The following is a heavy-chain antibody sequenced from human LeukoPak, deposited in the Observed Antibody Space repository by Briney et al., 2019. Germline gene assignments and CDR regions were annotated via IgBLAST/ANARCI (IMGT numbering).Heavy chain of an antibody. J-gene: IGHJ3*02. CDR3: ARESPPDAFDI. Sequence: SETLSLTCTVSGGSIGDYYGSWIRQPPGQGLEWLGYIHYSGNTYYNPSLKSRLIISIDASKNQFSLNLSSVTAADTAVYYCARESPPDAFDIWGRGTVVTVSS. V-gene: IGHV4-30-4*01. CDR2: IHYSGNT. CDR1: GGSIGDYY.